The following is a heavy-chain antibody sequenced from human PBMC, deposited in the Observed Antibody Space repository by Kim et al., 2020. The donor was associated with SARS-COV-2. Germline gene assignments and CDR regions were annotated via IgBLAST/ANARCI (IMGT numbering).Heavy chain of an antibody. Sequence: YEDSVKVRFTIARDNSRNTLYLQMNSLRAEDTAVYYCARVLVFYYYGMDVWGQGTTVTVSS. V-gene: IGHV3-33*01. J-gene: IGHJ6*02. CDR3: ARVLVFYYYGMDV. D-gene: IGHD2-8*01.